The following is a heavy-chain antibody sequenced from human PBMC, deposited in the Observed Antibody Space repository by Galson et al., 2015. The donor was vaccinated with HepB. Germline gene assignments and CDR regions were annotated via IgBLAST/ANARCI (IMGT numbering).Heavy chain of an antibody. V-gene: IGHV3-23*01. Sequence: SLRLSCAASGFTFSSYAMSWVRQAPGKGLEWVSAIGGSGGNTHYADSVKGRFTIDRDNSKNTVSLQMNSLRAEDTAVYYCAKSGDYYVYHYHGLDVWGQGTTVTVSS. CDR3: AKSGDYYVYHYHGLDV. CDR2: IGGSGGNT. J-gene: IGHJ6*02. CDR1: GFTFSSYA. D-gene: IGHD1-26*01.